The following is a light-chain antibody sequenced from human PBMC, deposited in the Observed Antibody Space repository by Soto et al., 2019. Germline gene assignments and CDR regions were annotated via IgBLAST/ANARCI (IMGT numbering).Light chain of an antibody. CDR2: DAS. V-gene: IGKV1-5*01. J-gene: IGKJ4*01. CDR3: QQYNSFHS. Sequence: DIQMTQSPSTLSASVGDRVTITCRASQPISIWLAWYQQKPGKAPKLLIYDASSLESGVPSRFSGSESGTEFTLTISSLQPDDFATYYCQQYNSFHSFGGGTKVEIK. CDR1: QPISIW.